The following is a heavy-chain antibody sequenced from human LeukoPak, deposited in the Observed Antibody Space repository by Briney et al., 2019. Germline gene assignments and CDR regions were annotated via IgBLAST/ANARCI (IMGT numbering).Heavy chain of an antibody. CDR2: ISSSSSYI. V-gene: IGHV3-21*01. J-gene: IGHJ4*02. CDR1: GFTFSNSA. CDR3: ARGTTMVRGVIY. Sequence: GGSLRLSCAASGFTFSNSAMSWVRQAPGKGLEGVSSISSSSSYIYYADSVKGRFTISRDNAKNSLYLQMNSLRAEDTAVYYCARGTTMVRGVIYWGRGTLVTVSS. D-gene: IGHD3-10*01.